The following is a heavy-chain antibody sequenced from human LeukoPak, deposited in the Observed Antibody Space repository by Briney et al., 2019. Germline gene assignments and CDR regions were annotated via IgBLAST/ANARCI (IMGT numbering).Heavy chain of an antibody. CDR1: GDSVSSNSS. CDR3: ARENYYYGMDV. J-gene: IGHJ6*02. V-gene: IGHV6-1*01. CDR2: TYYRSKWYN. Sequence: SQTLSLTCAISGDSVSSNSSWNWIRQSPSRGLEWLGRTYYRSKWYNDYVVSVKSRITINPDTSKNQFSLQLNSVTPEDTAVYYCARENYYYGMDVWGQGTTVTVS.